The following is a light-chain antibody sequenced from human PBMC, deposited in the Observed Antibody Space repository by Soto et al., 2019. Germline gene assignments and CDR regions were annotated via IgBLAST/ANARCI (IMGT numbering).Light chain of an antibody. CDR1: QSISGN. CDR2: HTS. CDR3: QRYDNWPLT. J-gene: IGKJ4*01. V-gene: IGKV3-15*01. Sequence: EIVMTQSPATLSVSPGESATLSCRASQSISGNLAWYQQKPGLAPRLLIYHTSIRATGVPARFSGSGSGTEFSLTISSLQSEDFSVYYCQRYDNWPLTFVGGTKVDIK.